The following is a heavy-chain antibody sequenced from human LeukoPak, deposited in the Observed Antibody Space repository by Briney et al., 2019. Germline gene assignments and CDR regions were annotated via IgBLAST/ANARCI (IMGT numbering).Heavy chain of an antibody. CDR1: GYTFTSYY. V-gene: IGHV1-46*03. CDR3: ARDGQPVLYSGSYWGFDY. CDR2: INPNGGST. J-gene: IGHJ4*02. Sequence: ASVKVSCKASGYTFTSYYMHWVRQAPGQGLEWMGIINPNGGSTSYAQKFQGRVTMTRDTSTSTVYMELSSLRSEDTAVYYCARDGQPVLYSGSYWGFDYWGQGTLVTVSS. D-gene: IGHD1-26*01.